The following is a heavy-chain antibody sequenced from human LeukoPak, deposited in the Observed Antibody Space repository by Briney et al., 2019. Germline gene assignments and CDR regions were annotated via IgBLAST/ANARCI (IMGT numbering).Heavy chain of an antibody. CDR3: AKALSRSSGWYGYFDS. V-gene: IGHV3-48*01. J-gene: IGHJ4*02. CDR2: ISSSSTTI. Sequence: PGGSLRLSCAASGFTFSSYSLSWVRQAPRKGLEWVSYISSSSTTIYYADSVKGRFTISRDNSKNTLYLQMNSLRPEDTAVFYCAKALSRSSGWYGYFDSWGQGTLVTVSS. D-gene: IGHD6-19*01. CDR1: GFTFSSYS.